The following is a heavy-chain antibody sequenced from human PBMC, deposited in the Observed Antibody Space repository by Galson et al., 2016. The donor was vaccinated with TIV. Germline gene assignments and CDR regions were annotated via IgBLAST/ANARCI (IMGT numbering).Heavy chain of an antibody. V-gene: IGHV3-48*03. CDR3: ARDYAG. D-gene: IGHD3-16*01. J-gene: IGHJ4*02. Sequence: SLRLSCAGSGFTFSSYEVNWVRQAPGKGLEWISYISPSGTIYYADSVKGRFTISRDNAKNSLFLQMNSLRAEDTAVYYCARDYAGWGQGTLVTVSS. CDR1: GFTFSSYE. CDR2: ISPSGTI.